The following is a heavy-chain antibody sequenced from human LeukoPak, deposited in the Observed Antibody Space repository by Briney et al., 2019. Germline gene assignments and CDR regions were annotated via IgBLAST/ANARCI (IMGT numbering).Heavy chain of an antibody. V-gene: IGHV3-30*07. CDR3: ARSYITGTPFDY. J-gene: IGHJ4*02. Sequence: YYADSVKGRFTISRDNSKNTLYLQMNSLRAEDTAVYYCARSYITGTPFDYWGQGTLVTVSS. D-gene: IGHD1-20*01.